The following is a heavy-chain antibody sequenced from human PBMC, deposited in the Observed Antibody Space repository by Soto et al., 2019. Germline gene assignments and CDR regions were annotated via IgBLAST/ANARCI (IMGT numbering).Heavy chain of an antibody. Sequence: ETLSHTCTVSGGSISSSRYYWGWIRQPPGKGLEWIGSIYYSGSTYYNPSLKSRVTISVDTSKNQFSLKLSSVTAADTAVYYCARSAREYYYYGMDVWGQGTTVTVSS. J-gene: IGHJ6*02. V-gene: IGHV4-39*01. D-gene: IGHD1-26*01. CDR1: GGSISSSRYY. CDR2: IYYSGST. CDR3: ARSAREYYYYGMDV.